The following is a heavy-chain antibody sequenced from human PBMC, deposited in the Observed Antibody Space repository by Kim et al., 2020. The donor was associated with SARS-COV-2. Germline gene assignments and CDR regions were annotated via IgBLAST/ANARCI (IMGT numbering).Heavy chain of an antibody. CDR2: IYYSGST. J-gene: IGHJ3*02. CDR3: ARFTGERLNAFDI. CDR1: GGSISSYY. D-gene: IGHD1-26*01. V-gene: IGHV4-59*08. Sequence: SETLSLTCTVSGGSISSYYWSWIRQPPGKGLEWIGYIYYSGSTNYNPSLKSRVTISVDTSKNQFSLKLSSVTAADTAVYYCARFTGERLNAFDIWGQGTMVTVSS.